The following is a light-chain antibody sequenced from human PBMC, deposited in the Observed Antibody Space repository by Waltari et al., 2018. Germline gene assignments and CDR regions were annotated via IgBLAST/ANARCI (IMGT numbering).Light chain of an antibody. CDR1: QSVSST. Sequence: EIVMTQSPATLSVSPGERATLPCRASQSVSSTLAWDQQKPGQAPRLLIYGASTRATGIPARFSGSGSGTEFTLTISSLQSEDFAVYYCQQYNNWPRMYTFGQGTKLEIK. J-gene: IGKJ2*01. CDR3: QQYNNWPRMYT. CDR2: GAS. V-gene: IGKV3-15*01.